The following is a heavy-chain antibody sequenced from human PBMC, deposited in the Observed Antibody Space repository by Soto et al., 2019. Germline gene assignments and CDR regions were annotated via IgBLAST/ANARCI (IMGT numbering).Heavy chain of an antibody. V-gene: IGHV4-4*07. CDR1: GGSINSDY. CDR3: ARLHLPALQGAFDI. J-gene: IGHJ3*02. D-gene: IGHD2-2*01. CDR2: ISTSGRT. Sequence: QVQLQESGPGLVKPSETLSLTCSVSGGSINSDYWTWIRQSAGKGLEWIGRISTSGRTTYNPSLKSRVTMSIDTSRKQFSLTLISVTAADTALYYCARLHLPALQGAFDIWGKGTMVTVSS.